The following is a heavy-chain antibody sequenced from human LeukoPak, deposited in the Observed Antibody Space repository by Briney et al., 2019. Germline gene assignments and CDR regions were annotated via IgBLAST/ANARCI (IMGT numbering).Heavy chain of an antibody. V-gene: IGHV4-4*09. CDR1: GGSISSYY. CDR2: IYTSGST. Sequence: SETLSLTCTVSGGSISSYYWSWIRQPPGKGLEWIGYIYTSGSTNYNPSLKSRVTISVDTSKNQFSLKLSSVTAADTAVYYCARHSSSWYRWFDPWGQGTLVTVSS. D-gene: IGHD6-13*01. CDR3: ARHSSSWYRWFDP. J-gene: IGHJ5*02.